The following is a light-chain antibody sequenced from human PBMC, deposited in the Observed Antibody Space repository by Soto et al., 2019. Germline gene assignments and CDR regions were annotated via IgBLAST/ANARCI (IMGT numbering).Light chain of an antibody. CDR3: QQRRNWQVT. CDR1: QSVNNN. Sequence: EIILTQSPASLSVSPGERATLSCRASQSVNNNLAWYQQKPGQAPRLLIYGASTRATGIPGRFRGSGSGTEFTLTITSLQSEDFAVYYCQQRRNWQVTFGQGTRLEIK. V-gene: IGKV3-15*01. J-gene: IGKJ5*01. CDR2: GAS.